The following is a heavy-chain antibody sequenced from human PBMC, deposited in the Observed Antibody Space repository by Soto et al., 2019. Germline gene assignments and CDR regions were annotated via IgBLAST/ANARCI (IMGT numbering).Heavy chain of an antibody. Sequence: VGSLRLSCAASGFSFSISPMHWVRRAPGKGPEWVALISYDGTNKFYADSVKGRFTISRDNSKSTLYLQVDSLRPEDAAVYYCARDPKTSGGQHWAFNYFDSWGQGTLVTVSS. D-gene: IGHD7-27*01. CDR2: ISYDGTNK. J-gene: IGHJ4*02. V-gene: IGHV3-30-3*01. CDR3: ARDPKTSGGQHWAFNYFDS. CDR1: GFSFSISP.